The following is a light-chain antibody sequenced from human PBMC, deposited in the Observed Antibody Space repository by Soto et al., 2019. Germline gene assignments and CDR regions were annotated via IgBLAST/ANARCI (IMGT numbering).Light chain of an antibody. CDR3: MQGTVRRT. CDR1: QSLVHSDGNTY. J-gene: IGKJ1*01. Sequence: DIVMTQSPLSLPVTLGQPASISCRSSQSLVHSDGNTYLNWFHQRPGQSPRRLIYRVSNRDSGVPDRFSGSGSGTDFTLKISRVEAEDVGVYYCMQGTVRRTFGQGTKVEIK. CDR2: RVS. V-gene: IGKV2-30*02.